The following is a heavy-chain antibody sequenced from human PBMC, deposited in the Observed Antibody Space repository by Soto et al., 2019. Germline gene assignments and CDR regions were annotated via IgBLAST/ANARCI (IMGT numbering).Heavy chain of an antibody. J-gene: IGHJ4*02. CDR3: ARENYYYYDSSGAYYFDY. CDR1: GFTVSSNY. Sequence: GVLRLSCAASGFTVSSNYMSWVRQAPGKGLEWVSVIYSGGSTYYADSVKGRFTISRDNSKNTLYLQMNSLRAEDTAVYYCARENYYYYDSSGAYYFDYWGQGTLVTVSS. CDR2: IYSGGST. D-gene: IGHD3-22*01. V-gene: IGHV3-53*01.